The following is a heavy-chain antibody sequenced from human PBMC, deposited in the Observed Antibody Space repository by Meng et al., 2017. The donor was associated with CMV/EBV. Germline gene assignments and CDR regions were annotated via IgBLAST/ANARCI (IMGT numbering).Heavy chain of an antibody. CDR3: ARGRANTFMWVERLPYCSGGSCYDPYYYYYGMDV. V-gene: IGHV3-74*01. D-gene: IGHD2-15*01. Sequence: LSLTCAASGFTFSSYWMHWVRQAPGKGLVWVSRINSDGSSTSYADSVKGRFTISRDNAKNSLYLQMNSLRAEDTAVYYCARGRANTFMWVERLPYCSGGSCYDPYYYYYGMDVWGQGTTVTVSS. CDR2: INSDGSST. CDR1: GFTFSSYW. J-gene: IGHJ6*02.